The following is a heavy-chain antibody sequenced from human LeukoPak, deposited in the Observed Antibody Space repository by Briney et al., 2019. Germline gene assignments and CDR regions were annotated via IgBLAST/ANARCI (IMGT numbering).Heavy chain of an antibody. CDR2: IDPSDSYT. CDR1: GYNFTTYW. V-gene: IGHV5-10-1*01. Sequence: GESLKISCKGSGYNFTTYWITWVRQMPGKGLEWVGRIDPSDSYTKYSPSFQGHVTISADKSLSTAYLQWSSLKASDTAIYYCARRWVAAAGNSASLDYWGQGTLVTVSS. J-gene: IGHJ4*02. CDR3: ARRWVAAAGNSASLDY. D-gene: IGHD6-13*01.